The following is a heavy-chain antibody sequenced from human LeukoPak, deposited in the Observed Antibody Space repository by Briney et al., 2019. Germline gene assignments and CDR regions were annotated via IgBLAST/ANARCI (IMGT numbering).Heavy chain of an antibody. J-gene: IGHJ4*02. CDR1: GYTFTGYY. CDR3: AREDGSGSYYKF. D-gene: IGHD3-10*01. Sequence: ASVKVSCKASGYTFTGYYMHWVRQAPGQGLEWMGWINPNSGGTNYAQKFQGRVNMTRDTSISTAYMELSRLRSDDTAVYYCAREDGSGSYYKFWGQGTLVTVPS. CDR2: INPNSGGT. V-gene: IGHV1-2*02.